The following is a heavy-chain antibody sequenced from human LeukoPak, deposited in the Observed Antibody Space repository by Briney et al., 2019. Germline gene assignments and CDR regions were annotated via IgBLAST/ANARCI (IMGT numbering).Heavy chain of an antibody. D-gene: IGHD2-2*01. V-gene: IGHV4-39*01. CDR2: IYYSGST. CDR3: ARRRYCSSTSCPGDWFDP. CDR1: GGSLSSSSYY. Sequence: SETLSLTCTVSGGSLSSSSYYWGWIRQPPGTGLEWTGSIYYSGSTYYNPSLKSRVTISVDTSKNQFSLKLSSVTAADTAVYYCARRRYCSSTSCPGDWFDPWGQGTLVTVSS. J-gene: IGHJ5*02.